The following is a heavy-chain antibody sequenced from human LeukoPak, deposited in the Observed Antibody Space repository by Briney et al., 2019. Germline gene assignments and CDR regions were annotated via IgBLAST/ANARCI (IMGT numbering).Heavy chain of an antibody. V-gene: IGHV3-43D*03. Sequence: GGSLRLSCAASGFTFHDYAMHWVRQAPGKGLEWVSLISWDGGSTYYARSVKGRFTVSRDNSKNTLYLQMNSLRVDDTAVYYCAKSLDYGGNRARLDFWGQGTLVTVSS. J-gene: IGHJ4*02. D-gene: IGHD4-23*01. CDR3: AKSLDYGGNRARLDF. CDR1: GFTFHDYA. CDR2: ISWDGGST.